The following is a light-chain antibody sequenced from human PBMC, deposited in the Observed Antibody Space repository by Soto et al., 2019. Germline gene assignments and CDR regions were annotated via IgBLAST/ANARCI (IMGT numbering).Light chain of an antibody. V-gene: IGKV3D-15*01. CDR3: QHHHNWPPYT. CDR2: YAT. J-gene: IGKJ2*01. CDR1: QNVDFD. Sequence: DIVMTQSPATLSVSPGEGVTLSCRASQNVDFDLAWYQQRPGQAPRLLIYYATTSAAGIPARFSGSGFGTAFALTIINLQSEDFALYYCQHHHNWPPYTFGQGTNVEI.